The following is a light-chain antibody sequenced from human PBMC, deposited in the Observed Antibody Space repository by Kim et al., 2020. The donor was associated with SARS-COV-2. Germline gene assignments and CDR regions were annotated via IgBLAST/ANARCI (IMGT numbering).Light chain of an antibody. J-gene: IGKJ2*03. CDR3: QQYYSTPPS. CDR2: WAS. V-gene: IGKV4-1*01. Sequence: RATLNCKASQTVLYNSNNKNYLAWYQQKPGQDPKLLIYWASIRESGVSDRFSGSGSETDFTLTISSLQAEDVAVYYCQQYYSTPPSFGQGTKLGI. CDR1: QTVLYNSNNKNY.